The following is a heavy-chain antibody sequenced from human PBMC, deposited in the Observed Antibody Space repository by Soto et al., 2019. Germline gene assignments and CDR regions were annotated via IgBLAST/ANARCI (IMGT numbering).Heavy chain of an antibody. D-gene: IGHD2-2*01. J-gene: IGHJ4*02. CDR3: ARDFRYCSSTSCPLDY. Sequence: QVQLVQSGAEVKKPGSSVKVSCKASGGTFSSYTISWVRQAPGQGLEWMGRIIPILGIANYAQKFQGRVTITAYKSTSTAYMVLSSLRSEDTAVYYCARDFRYCSSTSCPLDYWGQGTLVTVSS. V-gene: IGHV1-69*08. CDR2: IIPILGIA. CDR1: GGTFSSYT.